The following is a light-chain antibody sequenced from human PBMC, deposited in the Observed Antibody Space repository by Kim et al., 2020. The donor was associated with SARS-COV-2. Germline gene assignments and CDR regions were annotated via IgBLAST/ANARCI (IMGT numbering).Light chain of an antibody. J-gene: IGKJ1*01. CDR1: QGISNY. CDR2: AAS. CDR3: QQCKGAPWT. Sequence: DIQMTQSPSSLSASVGDRVTITCRASQGISNYLAWYQQKPGKVPKLLIYAASALRSGVPSRFSGSGSGTDFTLTITSLQPEDVAVYYCQQCKGAPWTFGHGTQVDIK. V-gene: IGKV1-27*01.